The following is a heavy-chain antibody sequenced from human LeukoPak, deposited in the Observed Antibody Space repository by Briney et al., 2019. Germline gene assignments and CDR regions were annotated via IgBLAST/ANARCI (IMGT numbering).Heavy chain of an antibody. Sequence: PSQTLSLTCAVSGGSISSGGYSWSWIRQPPGKGLEWIGYIYHSGSTYYNPSLKSRVTISVDGSKNQFSLKLSSVTAADTAVYYCARGGYQGNDYWGQGTLVTVSS. V-gene: IGHV4-30-2*01. D-gene: IGHD2-2*01. CDR1: GGSISSGGYS. J-gene: IGHJ4*02. CDR3: ARGGYQGNDY. CDR2: IYHSGST.